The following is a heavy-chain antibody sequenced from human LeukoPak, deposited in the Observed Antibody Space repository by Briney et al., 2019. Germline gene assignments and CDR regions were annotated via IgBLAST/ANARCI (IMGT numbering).Heavy chain of an antibody. CDR2: IYYSGST. CDR1: GGSISSSSYY. D-gene: IGHD5-18*01. Sequence: KASETLSLTCTVSGGSISSSSYYWGWIRQPPGKGLEWIGSIYYSGSTYYNPSLKSRVTISVDTSKNQFSLKLSSVTAADTAVYYCARQEGYSYGHFDYWGQGTLVTVSS. CDR3: ARQEGYSYGHFDY. J-gene: IGHJ4*02. V-gene: IGHV4-39*01.